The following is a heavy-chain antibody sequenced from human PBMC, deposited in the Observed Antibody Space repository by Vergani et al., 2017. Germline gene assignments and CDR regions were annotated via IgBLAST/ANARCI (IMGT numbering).Heavy chain of an antibody. CDR3: AREIITADGTHLSYFDY. V-gene: IGHV1-3*01. Sequence: QVQLVQSGAEVKKPGASVKVSCKASGYTFTTYAMHWVRQAPGQRLEWMGWINADYGNTKYSQKFQGRVTITRDTSASTAYMELSSLRSEDTAVFYCAREIITADGTHLSYFDYWGQGTLVTVSS. J-gene: IGHJ4*02. CDR2: INADYGNT. D-gene: IGHD3-10*01. CDR1: GYTFTTYA.